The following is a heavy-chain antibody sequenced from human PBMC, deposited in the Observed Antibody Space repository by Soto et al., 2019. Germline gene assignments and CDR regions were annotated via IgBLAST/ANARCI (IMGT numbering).Heavy chain of an antibody. Sequence: SETLSLTCTVSGGSISSSSYYWGWIRQPPGRGLEWIGEINPTGSPKYNPSLMSRVTISVDTSKNQFSMKLSSVTAADTAVFYCARSREQWLVDAFDIWGQGTMVTVSS. V-gene: IGHV4-39*07. D-gene: IGHD6-19*01. CDR1: GGSISSSSYY. CDR3: ARSREQWLVDAFDI. CDR2: INPTGSP. J-gene: IGHJ3*02.